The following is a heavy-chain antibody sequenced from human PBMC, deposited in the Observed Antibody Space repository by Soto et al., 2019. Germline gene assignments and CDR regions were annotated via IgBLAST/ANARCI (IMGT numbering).Heavy chain of an antibody. D-gene: IGHD6-6*01. CDR2: IWYDGSNK. Sequence: QVQLVESGGGVVQPGRSLRLSCAASGFTFSSYGMHWVRQAPGKGLEWVAVIWYDGSNKYYADSVKGRFTISRDNSKNTLYLQMNSLRAEDTAAYYCARQRQLDYQFDYWGQGTLVTVSS. J-gene: IGHJ4*02. CDR1: GFTFSSYG. V-gene: IGHV3-33*01. CDR3: ARQRQLDYQFDY.